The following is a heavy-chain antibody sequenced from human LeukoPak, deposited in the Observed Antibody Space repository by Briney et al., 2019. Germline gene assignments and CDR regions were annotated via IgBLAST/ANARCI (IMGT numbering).Heavy chain of an antibody. Sequence: GESLKISCKGSGYSFTTYWIGWVRQMPGKGLEWMGIIFPGDSDTRYSPSFQGQVTISADKSISTAYLQWSSLKASDTAMYYCARTYSGSYYPEGFDYWGQGTLVTVSS. J-gene: IGHJ4*02. V-gene: IGHV5-51*01. CDR1: GYSFTTYW. CDR2: IFPGDSDT. D-gene: IGHD1-26*01. CDR3: ARTYSGSYYPEGFDY.